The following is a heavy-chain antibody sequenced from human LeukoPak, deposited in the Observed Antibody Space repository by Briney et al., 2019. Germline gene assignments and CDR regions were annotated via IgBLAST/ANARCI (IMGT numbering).Heavy chain of an antibody. D-gene: IGHD3-22*01. CDR2: INPKSGDT. CDR1: GYTFTGYY. Sequence: ASVKVSCKASGYTFTGYYMHWVRQAPGQGLEWMGWINPKSGDTNYTQKFQGRVTMTRDTSISTAYMELSRPRSDDTAVYYCASIFYDSSGFESFQHWGQGTLVTVSS. V-gene: IGHV1-2*02. J-gene: IGHJ1*01. CDR3: ASIFYDSSGFESFQH.